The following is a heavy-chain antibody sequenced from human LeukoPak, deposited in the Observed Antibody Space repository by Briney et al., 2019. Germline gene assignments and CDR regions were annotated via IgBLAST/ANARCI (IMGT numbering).Heavy chain of an antibody. V-gene: IGHV3-21*04. CDR2: ISSSSTFK. J-gene: IGHJ1*01. CDR1: GFTFSTFA. CDR3: ARGAVAARGEFDV. D-gene: IGHD6-6*01. Sequence: GGSLRLSCTTSGFTFSTFAMNWIRQAPGKGLEWVSSISSSSTFKYHADSLKGRFAISRDNAKNTLYLQMNSLTADDTAVYYCARGAVAARGEFDVWGQGTLVTVSS.